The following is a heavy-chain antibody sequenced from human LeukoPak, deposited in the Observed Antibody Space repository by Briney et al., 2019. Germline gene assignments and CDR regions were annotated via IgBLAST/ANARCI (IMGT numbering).Heavy chain of an antibody. Sequence: SETLSLTCTVSGGSISSYYWSWIRQPPGKGLEWIGYIYYSGSTNYNPSLKSRVIISVDTSKNQFSLKLSSVTAADTAVYYCARDSGGTDAFDIWGQGTMVTVSS. CDR1: GGSISSYY. CDR3: ARDSGGTDAFDI. J-gene: IGHJ3*02. D-gene: IGHD3-10*01. V-gene: IGHV4-59*01. CDR2: IYYSGST.